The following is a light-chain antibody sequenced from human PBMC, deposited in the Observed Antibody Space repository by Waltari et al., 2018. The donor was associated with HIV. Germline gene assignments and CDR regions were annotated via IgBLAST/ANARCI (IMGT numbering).Light chain of an antibody. V-gene: IGLV2-8*01. CDR3: VSDAGVNDRWA. CDR1: TADVGGYNH. CDR2: EVN. J-gene: IGLJ3*02. Sequence: SALTQPPSASGSPGQSVTISCTGTTADVGGYNHSSCYQQHPGKPPKFLIFEVNQRPSGVPTRFSGSSSGNTSSLTVTGLQAEDEAHYYCVSDAGVNDRWAFGGGTKLTV.